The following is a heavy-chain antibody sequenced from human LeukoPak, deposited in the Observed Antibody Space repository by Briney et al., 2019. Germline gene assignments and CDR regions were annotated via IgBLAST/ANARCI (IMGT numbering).Heavy chain of an antibody. CDR1: GGSISSGGYY. D-gene: IGHD3-3*01. CDR3: AREVSDFWSGYPKGIYYYYMDV. Sequence: SQTLSLTCTVSGGSISSGGYYWSWIRQHPGKGLEWIGYIYYSGSTYYNPSLKSRVTISVDTSKNQFSLKLSSVTAADTAVYYCAREVSDFWSGYPKGIYYYYMDVWGKGTTVTVSS. CDR2: IYYSGST. J-gene: IGHJ6*03. V-gene: IGHV4-31*03.